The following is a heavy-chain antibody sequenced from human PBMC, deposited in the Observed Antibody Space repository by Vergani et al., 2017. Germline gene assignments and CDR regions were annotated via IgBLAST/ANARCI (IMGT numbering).Heavy chain of an antibody. Sequence: EVQLVESGGGLVQPGGSLRLSCAASGFTFSDHYMDWVRQAPGKGLEWVGRTRNKANSYTTEYAASVKGRFTISRDSSKTLYLQMDSLRVEDTAMYFCARDLSYSTAWPFFDSRGQGTLVTVSS. V-gene: IGHV3-72*01. CDR2: TRNKANSYTT. CDR3: ARDLSYSTAWPFFDS. CDR1: GFTFSDHY. D-gene: IGHD4-11*01. J-gene: IGHJ4*02.